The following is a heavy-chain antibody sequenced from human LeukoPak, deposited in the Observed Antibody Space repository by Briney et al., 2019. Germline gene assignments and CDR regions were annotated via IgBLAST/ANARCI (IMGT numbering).Heavy chain of an antibody. Sequence: ASVNVSCKASGYTFTGYYIHWLRQAPGQGLEWLGRINPNSGVTSYAQAFQDRVTLTRDPSISTAYIELSSLTSDDTAVYYCGRSSRPLDCFDYWGQGTLVTVSS. V-gene: IGHV1-2*06. CDR2: INPNSGVT. CDR3: GRSSRPLDCFDY. D-gene: IGHD2-2*01. CDR1: GYTFTGYY. J-gene: IGHJ4*02.